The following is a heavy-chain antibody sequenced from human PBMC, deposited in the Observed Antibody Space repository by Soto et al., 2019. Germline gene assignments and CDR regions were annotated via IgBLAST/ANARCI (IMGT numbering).Heavy chain of an antibody. Sequence: QVELVQSGAEVKKPGSSVKVSCQASEDTFRNYAISWVRQAPGQGLEWMGGIIPIFGTANYAQKFQGRVTITADTSANTVYLELSSLRSEDTAVYYSASTTYDSSAYYYWYLGLWGRGTLVTVSS. CDR3: ASTTYDSSAYYYWYLGL. J-gene: IGHJ2*01. D-gene: IGHD3-22*01. V-gene: IGHV1-69*06. CDR1: EDTFRNYA. CDR2: IIPIFGTA.